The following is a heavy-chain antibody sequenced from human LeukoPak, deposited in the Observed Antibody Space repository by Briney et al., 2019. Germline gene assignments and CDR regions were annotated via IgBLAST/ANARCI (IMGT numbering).Heavy chain of an antibody. CDR3: AREGAAYFDY. CDR2: ISSSSSYI. J-gene: IGHJ4*02. Sequence: GGSLRLSCSAPGFTFSIYSMDWVRQAPGEGLEWVSSISSSSSYIYYADSAPGRFTISRDNAKNSLSLQMNSLRAEDTAVYYCAREGAAYFDYWGQGPLVTVSS. V-gene: IGHV3-21*01. CDR1: GFTFSIYS.